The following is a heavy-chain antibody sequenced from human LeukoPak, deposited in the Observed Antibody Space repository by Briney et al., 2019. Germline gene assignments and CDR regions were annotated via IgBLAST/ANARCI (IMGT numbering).Heavy chain of an antibody. D-gene: IGHD3-22*01. V-gene: IGHV4-59*12. CDR2: IYYSGST. CDR3: ARSYYYDSTGYFDY. Sequence: PSETLSLTCTVSGGSISSYYWSWIRQPPGKGLEWIGYIYYSGSTNCNPSLKSRVTISVDTSKNQFSLKLSSVTAADTAVYYCARSYYYDSTGYFDYWGQGTLVTVSS. J-gene: IGHJ4*02. CDR1: GGSISSYY.